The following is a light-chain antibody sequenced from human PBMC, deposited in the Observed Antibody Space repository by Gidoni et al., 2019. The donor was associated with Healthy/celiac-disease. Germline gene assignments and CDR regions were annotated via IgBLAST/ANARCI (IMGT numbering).Light chain of an antibody. J-gene: IGKJ1*01. V-gene: IGKV4-1*01. CDR2: WAS. Sequence: QGYTGTINCKSSQSVLYSSNNKNYLAWYQQKPGQPPKLLIYWASTRESGVPDRFSGSGSGTDFTLTISSLQAEDVAVYYCQQYYSTQWTFGQGTKVEIK. CDR3: QQYYSTQWT. CDR1: QSVLYSSNNKNY.